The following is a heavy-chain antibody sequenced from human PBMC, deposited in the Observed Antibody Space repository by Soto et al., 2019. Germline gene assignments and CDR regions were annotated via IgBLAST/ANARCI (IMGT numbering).Heavy chain of an antibody. CDR3: ARDLAVDSGSYHYYYGMDV. Sequence: QVQLVQSGAEVKKPGASVKVSCNASGYTFTSYGISWVRQAPGQGLEWMGWISAYNGNTNYAQKLQGRVTMTTDTATSTASMALRSLRADDSAVYYCARDLAVDSGSYHYYYGMDVWGQWTTVTVSS. CDR1: GYTFTSYG. CDR2: ISAYNGNT. D-gene: IGHD1-26*01. J-gene: IGHJ6*02. V-gene: IGHV1-18*01.